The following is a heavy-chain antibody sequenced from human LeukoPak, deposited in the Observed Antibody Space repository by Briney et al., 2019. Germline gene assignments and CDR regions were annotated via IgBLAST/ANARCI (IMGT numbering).Heavy chain of an antibody. J-gene: IGHJ6*02. CDR3: ARLRYSSGWYLGGMDV. CDR2: IYTSGST. CDR1: GGSFSGYY. Sequence: PSETLSLTCAVYGGSFSGYYWSWIRQPAGKGLEWIGRIYTSGSTNYNPSLKSRVTMSVDTSKNQFSLKLSSVTAADTAVYYCARLRYSSGWYLGGMDVWGQGTTVTVSS. V-gene: IGHV4-59*10. D-gene: IGHD6-19*01.